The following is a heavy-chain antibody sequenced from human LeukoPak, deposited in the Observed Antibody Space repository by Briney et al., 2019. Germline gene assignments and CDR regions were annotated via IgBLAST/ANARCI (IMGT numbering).Heavy chain of an antibody. CDR3: NSYLFFGSKIFDY. CDR1: GFTVTNNY. CDR2: LYTAGST. Sequence: PGGSLRLSCAASGFTVTNNYMSWVRQAPGKGLEWVPILYTAGSTYYADSVKARFTISRDNSKNTVHLQMNSLRVEDTAVYCCNSYLFFGSKIFDYWGQGTLVTVAA. J-gene: IGHJ4*02. D-gene: IGHD3-10*01. V-gene: IGHV3-66*01.